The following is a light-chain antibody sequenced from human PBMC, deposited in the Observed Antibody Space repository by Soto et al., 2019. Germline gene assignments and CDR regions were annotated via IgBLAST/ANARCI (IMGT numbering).Light chain of an antibody. V-gene: IGKV3-20*01. CDR3: QQYDTSPPVT. CDR2: GAS. CDR1: QSVNSNY. J-gene: IGKJ3*01. Sequence: EIVLTQSPGTLSLSPGERATLSCRASQSVNSNYLAWYQQKPGQAPRLLIYGASSRATGVPDRFTGSGSATNFTLIITRLEPEDFAVYYCQQYDTSPPVTFGPGSKVDIK.